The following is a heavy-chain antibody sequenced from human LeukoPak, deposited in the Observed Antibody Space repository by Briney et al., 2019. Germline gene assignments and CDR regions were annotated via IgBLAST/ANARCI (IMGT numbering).Heavy chain of an antibody. V-gene: IGHV4-39*02. D-gene: IGHD3-10*01. CDR3: ARRNYGSRYNWFDP. CDR2: IFHSGST. Sequence: SETLSLTCTVSGDSISSNDYYWGWIRQPPGKGLEWLGSIFHSGSTYYNPSLKSRLTMSVDTSKNHFYLKLSSVTAADTAVYYCARRNYGSRYNWFDPWGQGTLVTVSS. J-gene: IGHJ5*02. CDR1: GDSISSNDYY.